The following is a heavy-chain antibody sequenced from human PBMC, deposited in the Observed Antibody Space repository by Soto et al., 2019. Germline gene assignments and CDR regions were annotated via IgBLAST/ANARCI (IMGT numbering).Heavy chain of an antibody. CDR1: GFTFSSYS. CDR2: ISSSSSYI. Sequence: GGSLRLSCAASGFTFSSYSMNWVRQALGKGLEWVSSISSSSSYIYYADSVKGRFTISRDNAKNSLYLQMNSLRAEDTAVYYCAPGGTDLRYFDWFSKNWFDPWGQGTLVTVSS. CDR3: APGGTDLRYFDWFSKNWFDP. V-gene: IGHV3-21*01. J-gene: IGHJ5*02. D-gene: IGHD3-9*01.